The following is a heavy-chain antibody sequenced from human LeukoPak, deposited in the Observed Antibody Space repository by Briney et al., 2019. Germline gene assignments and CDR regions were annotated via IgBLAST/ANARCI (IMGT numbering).Heavy chain of an antibody. CDR1: GSTFDDSA. Sequence: SPILSCASAGSTFDDSALHWVRQPPGKGLGWVSVISWNSGGIGYSDSVKGRFTISRDNAKNSLYLQMNSLRAEDMALYYCAKDRSNTGTHSLFDYWGQGTLVTVSS. CDR2: ISWNSGGI. CDR3: AKDRSNTGTHSLFDY. V-gene: IGHV3-9*03. D-gene: IGHD1-14*01. J-gene: IGHJ4*02.